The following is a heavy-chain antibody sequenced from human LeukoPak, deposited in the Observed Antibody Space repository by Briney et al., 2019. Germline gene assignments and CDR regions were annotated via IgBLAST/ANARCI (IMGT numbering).Heavy chain of an antibody. CDR3: ARADFTYYYDSSGYYSQVSWFDP. J-gene: IGHJ5*02. CDR2: ISYDGSNK. V-gene: IGHV3-30*01. CDR1: GFTFSSYA. D-gene: IGHD3-22*01. Sequence: PGGSLRLSCAASGFTFSSYAMHWVRQAPGKGLEWVAVISYDGSNKYYADSVKGRFTISRDNSKNTLYLQMNSLRAEDTAVYYCARADFTYYYDSSGYYSQVSWFDPWGQGTLVTVSS.